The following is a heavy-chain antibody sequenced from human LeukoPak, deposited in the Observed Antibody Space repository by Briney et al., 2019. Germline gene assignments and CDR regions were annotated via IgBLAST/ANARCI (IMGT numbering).Heavy chain of an antibody. J-gene: IGHJ3*01. CDR3: AKAGVRYFDSSGLYAFDF. V-gene: IGHV4-39*01. D-gene: IGHD3-22*01. CDR2: IYYSGST. CDR1: GGSISSTSYY. Sequence: SETLSLTCAVSGGSISSTSYYWAWIRQPPGKGLEWIGTIYYSGSTYHNPSLKSRATLSVDTSRNQFSLRLSSVDAADTAVYYCAKAGVRYFDSSGLYAFDFWGQGTTVTVSS.